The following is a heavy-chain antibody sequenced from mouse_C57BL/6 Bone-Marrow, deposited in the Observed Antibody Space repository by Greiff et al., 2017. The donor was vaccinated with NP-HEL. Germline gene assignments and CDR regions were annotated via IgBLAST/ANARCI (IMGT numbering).Heavy chain of an antibody. D-gene: IGHD1-1*01. CDR1: GYTFTDYN. CDR3: ARTLYGSSLYWYIDV. Sequence: VQLQQSGPELVKPGASVKIPCKASGYTFTDYNMDWVKQSHGKSLEWIGDINPNNGGTIYNQKFKGKATLTVDKSSSTAYMARRSLASEDTAVYYCARTLYGSSLYWYIDVGGTVTTVTVSS. V-gene: IGHV1-18*01. J-gene: IGHJ1*03. CDR2: INPNNGGT.